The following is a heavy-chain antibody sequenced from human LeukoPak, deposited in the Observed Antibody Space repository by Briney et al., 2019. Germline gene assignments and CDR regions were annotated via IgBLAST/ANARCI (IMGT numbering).Heavy chain of an antibody. D-gene: IGHD1-26*01. CDR2: FNPEDGET. V-gene: IGHV1-24*01. J-gene: IGHJ5*02. Sequence: ASVKVSCKVSGYTLTELSMHWVRQAPGKGLEWMGGFNPEDGETIYAQKFQGRVTITKDTSTDTAYMELSSLRSEDTAVYYCATVGSVVGATTFDWFDPWGQGTLVTVSS. CDR3: ATVGSVVGATTFDWFDP. CDR1: GYTLTELS.